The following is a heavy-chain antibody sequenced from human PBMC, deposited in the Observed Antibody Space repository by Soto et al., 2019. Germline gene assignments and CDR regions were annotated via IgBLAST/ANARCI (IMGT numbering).Heavy chain of an antibody. Sequence: QAQLVQSGAEVKKPGASVKVSCKASGYTFTSYDINWVRQAPGQGLEWLGWMDPNSGSTGYAQNFQGRVTMTRNISINTAQMELSRLRSEDTAVYYCARERKFDFWRKGLDVWGQGPTVTVSS. CDR1: GYTFTSYD. D-gene: IGHD3-3*01. J-gene: IGHJ6*02. V-gene: IGHV1-8*01. CDR3: ARERKFDFWRKGLDV. CDR2: MDPNSGST.